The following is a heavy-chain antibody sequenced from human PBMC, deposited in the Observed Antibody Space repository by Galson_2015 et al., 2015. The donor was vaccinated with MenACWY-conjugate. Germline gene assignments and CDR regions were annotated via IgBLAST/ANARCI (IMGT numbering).Heavy chain of an antibody. D-gene: IGHD1-1*01. J-gene: IGHJ4*02. Sequence: SVKVSCKASGYTLTAYAMNWVRQAPGQGLEWMGWINTNTGNPAYAQGFAGRFAFPLDTSVSTAYLQISSLKAEDTAVYYCARDTGTGIFDYWGQRTLVTVSS. CDR2: INTNTGNP. V-gene: IGHV7-4-1*02. CDR1: GYTLTAYA. CDR3: ARDTGTGIFDY.